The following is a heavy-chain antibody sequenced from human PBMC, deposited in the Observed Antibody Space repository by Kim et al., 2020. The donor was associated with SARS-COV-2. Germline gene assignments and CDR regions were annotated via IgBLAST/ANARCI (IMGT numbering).Heavy chain of an antibody. J-gene: IGHJ4*02. Sequence: GGSLRLSCAASGFNFGDWGMSWVRHIPGRGLEWVSGITWEGEKTGYADAVRGRFTISRDVAQRSLYLQMDSLRAEDTAIYFCARDNLYDKSGFHGLLFDDWGQGTLDAVSS. D-gene: IGHD6-25*01. V-gene: IGHV3-20*04. CDR3: ARDNLYDKSGFHGLLFDD. CDR2: ITWEGEKT. CDR1: GFNFGDWG.